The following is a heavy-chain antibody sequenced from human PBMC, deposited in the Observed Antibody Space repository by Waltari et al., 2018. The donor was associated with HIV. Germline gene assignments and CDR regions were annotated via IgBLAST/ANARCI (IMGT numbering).Heavy chain of an antibody. V-gene: IGHV3-73*01. J-gene: IGHJ4*02. CDR1: GFYFKGAA. Sequence: EVQLVESGGALVQQGGSLKLPCAASGFYFKGAAIHWVRQASGKGLEWVGRIRSKLDSFATAYGASMKGRFTISRDDSKNTAYLQMNSLKTEDTALYYCTRWTAAAGTAFDYWGLGTLVTVSS. CDR2: IRSKLDSFAT. D-gene: IGHD6-13*01. CDR3: TRWTAAAGTAFDY.